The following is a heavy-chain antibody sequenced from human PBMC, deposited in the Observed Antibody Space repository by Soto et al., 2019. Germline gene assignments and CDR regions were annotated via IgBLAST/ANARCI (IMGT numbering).Heavy chain of an antibody. D-gene: IGHD6-13*01. J-gene: IGHJ5*02. Sequence: SETLSLTCTVSGGSLSSSSYYWGWLRQPPGKGLEWIGSVYYSGSTYYNPSLKSRVTISVDTSKNQFSLKLNSVTAADTAVYYCARHQTHSSSYVDPWGQGTLVTVSS. CDR2: VYYSGST. CDR3: ARHQTHSSSYVDP. V-gene: IGHV4-39*01. CDR1: GGSLSSSSYY.